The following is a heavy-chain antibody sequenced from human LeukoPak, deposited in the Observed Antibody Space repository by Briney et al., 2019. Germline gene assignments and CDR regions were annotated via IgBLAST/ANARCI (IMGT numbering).Heavy chain of an antibody. Sequence: GGSLRLSCAASGFTFSSYWMSWVRQAPGKGLEWVANIKQDGSEKYYVDSVEGRFTISRDNAKNSLYLQMNSLRAEDTAVYYCARGLASVVPAAMDGGGYYYYMDVWGKGATVTVSS. J-gene: IGHJ6*03. D-gene: IGHD2-2*01. CDR3: ARGLASVVPAAMDGGGYYYYMDV. CDR2: IKQDGSEK. CDR1: GFTFSSYW. V-gene: IGHV3-7*01.